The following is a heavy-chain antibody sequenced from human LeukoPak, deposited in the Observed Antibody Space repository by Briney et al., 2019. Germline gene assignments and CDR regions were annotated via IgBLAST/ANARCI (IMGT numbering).Heavy chain of an antibody. CDR1: GFTFSSYG. V-gene: IGHV3-30*18. J-gene: IGHJ6*02. Sequence: PGGSLRLSCAASGFTFSSYGMHGVRQAPGKGLEWVAVISYDGSNKYYADSVKGRFTISRDNSKNTLYLQMNSLRAEDTAVYYCAKAQEAHSSSWYLNYYYGMDVWGQGTTVTVSS. CDR2: ISYDGSNK. D-gene: IGHD6-13*01. CDR3: AKAQEAHSSSWYLNYYYGMDV.